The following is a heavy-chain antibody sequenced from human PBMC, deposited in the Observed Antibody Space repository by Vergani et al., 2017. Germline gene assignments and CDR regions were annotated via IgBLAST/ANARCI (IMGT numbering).Heavy chain of an antibody. Sequence: EVQLVESGGGLVQPGGSLRLSCAASGFTFSSYSMNWVRQAPGKGLEWVSYISSSSSTIYYADSVKGRFTISRDNAKNSLYLQMNSLRAEDTAVYYCASRGPPVQHWGQGTLVTVSS. CDR1: GFTFSSYS. CDR2: ISSSSSTI. CDR3: ASRGPPVQH. J-gene: IGHJ1*01. D-gene: IGHD3-10*01. V-gene: IGHV3-48*01.